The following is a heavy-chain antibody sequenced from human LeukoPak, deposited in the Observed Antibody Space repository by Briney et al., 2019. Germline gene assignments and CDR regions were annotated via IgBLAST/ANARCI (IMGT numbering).Heavy chain of an antibody. J-gene: IGHJ4*02. V-gene: IGHV4-34*01. CDR3: ARGYERFLEWLYFDY. D-gene: IGHD3-3*01. Sequence: SETLSLTCAVYGGSFSGYYWSWIRQPPGKGLEWIGEINHSGNTNYNPSLKSRVTILVDTSKNQFSLKLSSVTAADTAVYYCARGYERFLEWLYFDYWGQGTLVTVSS. CDR1: GGSFSGYY. CDR2: INHSGNT.